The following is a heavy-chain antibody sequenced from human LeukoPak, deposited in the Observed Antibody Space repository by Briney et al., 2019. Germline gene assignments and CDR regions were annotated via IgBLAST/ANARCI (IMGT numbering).Heavy chain of an antibody. CDR2: IDSSGTT. Sequence: SETLSLTCTVSGDSITSRDYYWGWIRQPPGKGLEWIGSIDSSGTTYYNSSLKSRLTISLCTSKNQFSLRLSSVTAADTAAYYCARGGYYGSGNDFRFDPGGQGTLVTVSS. V-gene: IGHV4-39*07. CDR3: ARGGYYGSGNDFRFDP. CDR1: GDSITSRDYY. D-gene: IGHD3-10*01. J-gene: IGHJ5*02.